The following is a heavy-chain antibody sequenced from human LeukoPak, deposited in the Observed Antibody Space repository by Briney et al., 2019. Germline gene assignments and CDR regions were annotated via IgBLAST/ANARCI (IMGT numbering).Heavy chain of an antibody. V-gene: IGHV3-7*03. Sequence: GGSLRLSCAASGFTFSNYWMTWVRQAPGKGLEWVANIKPDESEKYYVDSVKGRFTISRDNAKNSLYLQMNSLRVEDTAVYYCAKWGPYDILTGRINWGQGTLVTVSS. J-gene: IGHJ4*02. CDR3: AKWGPYDILTGRIN. CDR2: IKPDESEK. CDR1: GFTFSNYW. D-gene: IGHD3-9*01.